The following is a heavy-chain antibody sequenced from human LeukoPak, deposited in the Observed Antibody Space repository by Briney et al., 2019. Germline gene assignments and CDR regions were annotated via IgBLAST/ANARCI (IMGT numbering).Heavy chain of an antibody. D-gene: IGHD5-24*01. CDR2: ISYSGST. V-gene: IGHV4-59*01. J-gene: IGHJ4*02. Sequence: PSETLSLTCTVSGGSISAYYWSWLRQPPGKGLEWIGYISYSGSTKYNPSLKSRVTISVDTSKNQFSLKLSSVTAADTAVYYCARYGMATIQFFDYWGQGTLFTVSS. CDR1: GGSISAYY. CDR3: ARYGMATIQFFDY.